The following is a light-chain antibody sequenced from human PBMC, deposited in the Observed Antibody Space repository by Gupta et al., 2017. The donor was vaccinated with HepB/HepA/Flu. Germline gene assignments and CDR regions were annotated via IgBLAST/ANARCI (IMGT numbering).Light chain of an antibody. J-gene: IGKJ3*01. V-gene: IGKV3-20*01. CDR1: QSVNSNY. CDR3: QQYGDSRPIT. Sequence: ELVLTQSTGTRSLSPGERVTLSCRARQSVNSNYLAWYQQKTGQAPSLLIYAASSRATGIPHRFSGSGCGTDFTLTISRMEHEDVAVYYCQQYGDSRPITFGHGTKVDIK. CDR2: AAS.